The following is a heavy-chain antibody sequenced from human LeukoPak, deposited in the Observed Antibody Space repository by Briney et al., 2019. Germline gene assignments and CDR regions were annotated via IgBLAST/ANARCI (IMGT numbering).Heavy chain of an antibody. V-gene: IGHV3-30*18. Sequence: GGSLRLSCAASGFIFSSYGMHWVRQAPGKGLEWVAVISYDGSNEYYADSVKGRFTISRDNSKNTLYMEVNSLRAEDTAVYYCAKDPYRVVVATGNYLDPWGQGTLVTVSS. CDR2: ISYDGSNE. CDR3: AKDPYRVVVATGNYLDP. CDR1: GFIFSSYG. D-gene: IGHD2-15*01. J-gene: IGHJ5*02.